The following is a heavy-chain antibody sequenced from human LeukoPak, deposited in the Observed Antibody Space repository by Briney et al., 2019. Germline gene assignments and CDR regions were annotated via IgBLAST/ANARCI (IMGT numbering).Heavy chain of an antibody. V-gene: IGHV4-39*01. J-gene: IGHJ4*02. CDR2: IYYSGST. Sequence: PSETLSLTCTVSGGSISSSNYYWDWIRQPPGKGLEWIGNIYYSGSTYYKPSLKTRVAISVDTSKNQFSLKLTSVTAADTAVYYCARHASVDGNWPRPLDYWGQGSLVTVSS. D-gene: IGHD6-19*01. CDR3: ARHASVDGNWPRPLDY. CDR1: GGSISSSNYY.